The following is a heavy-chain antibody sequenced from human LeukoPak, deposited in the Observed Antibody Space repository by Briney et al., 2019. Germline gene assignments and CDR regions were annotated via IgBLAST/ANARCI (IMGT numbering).Heavy chain of an antibody. Sequence: ASVKVSCKASGYTFTSYGISWVRQAPGQGLEWMGWISAYNGNTNYAQKLQGRVTMTTDTSTSTAYMELRSLRSDDAAVYYCARDGIFWLRGDFDYWGQGTLVTVSS. J-gene: IGHJ4*02. V-gene: IGHV1-18*01. D-gene: IGHD5-12*01. CDR2: ISAYNGNT. CDR1: GYTFTSYG. CDR3: ARDGIFWLRGDFDY.